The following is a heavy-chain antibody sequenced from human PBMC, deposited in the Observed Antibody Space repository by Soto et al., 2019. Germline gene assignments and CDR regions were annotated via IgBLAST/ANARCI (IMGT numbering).Heavy chain of an antibody. J-gene: IGHJ4*02. D-gene: IGHD7-27*01. V-gene: IGHV4-59*08. CDR3: ARPGRDWGSLEY. CDR1: GDSISTYY. CDR2: IYYGGST. Sequence: PSETLSLTCTVFGDSISTYYWTWIRQPPGKGLEWIAFIYYGGSTNYNPSLKSRVTISVDTSKNQFSLTLNSVTAADTAVYYCARPGRDWGSLEYWGQGTRVTVSS.